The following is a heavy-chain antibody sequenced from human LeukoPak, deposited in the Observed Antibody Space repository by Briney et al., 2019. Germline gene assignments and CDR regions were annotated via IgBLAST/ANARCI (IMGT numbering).Heavy chain of an antibody. D-gene: IGHD2-15*01. CDR1: GGSFSSYA. J-gene: IGHJ4*02. V-gene: IGHV1-69*06. Sequence: ASVKVSCKAAGGSFSSYAISWVRQAPGQGLEWMGGIILIFGRANYAQKFQGRVTITAHKSTSTAYMELSSLRSEDTAVYYCARNKISVVAFDYWGQGTLVTVSS. CDR3: ARNKISVVAFDY. CDR2: IILIFGRA.